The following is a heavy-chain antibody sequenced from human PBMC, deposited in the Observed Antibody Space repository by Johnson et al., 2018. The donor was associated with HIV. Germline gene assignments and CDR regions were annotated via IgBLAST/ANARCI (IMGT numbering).Heavy chain of an antibody. D-gene: IGHD3-10*01. Sequence: EQLVESGGGLVQPGGSLRLSCAASGFTFSSYAMSWVRQAPGKGLEWVSAISGSGGSTYYADSVKGRFTISRDNSKNTLYLQMNSLRAEDTAVYYCARGGKSYYGAFDIWGQGTMVTVSS. V-gene: IGHV3-23*04. CDR3: ARGGKSYYGAFDI. CDR2: ISGSGGST. CDR1: GFTFSSYA. J-gene: IGHJ3*02.